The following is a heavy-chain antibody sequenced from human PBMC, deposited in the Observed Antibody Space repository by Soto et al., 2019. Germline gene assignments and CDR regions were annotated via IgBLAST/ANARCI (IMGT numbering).Heavy chain of an antibody. Sequence: SVKVSCKASGGTFSSYAISWVRQAPGQGLEWMGGIIPIFGTANYAQKFQGRVTITADESTSTAHMELSSLRSEDTAVYYCARSRGVMLRGVIISVHYGMEVGGQRNTVNVS. D-gene: IGHD3-10*01. J-gene: IGHJ6*02. CDR3: ARSRGVMLRGVIISVHYGMEV. V-gene: IGHV1-69*13. CDR1: GGTFSSYA. CDR2: IIPIFGTA.